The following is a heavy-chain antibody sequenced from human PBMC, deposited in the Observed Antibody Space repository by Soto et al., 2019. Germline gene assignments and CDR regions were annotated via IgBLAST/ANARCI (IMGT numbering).Heavy chain of an antibody. V-gene: IGHV1-69*02. J-gene: IGHJ5*02. CDR1: GGTLSSYS. D-gene: IGHD2-8*02. Sequence: QLHLVQSVAEVRKPGSSVKVSCKASGGTLSSYSVTWVRQAPGQGLEWMGRIIHFLGRTNYAQNYQGRVTVTADMSTITASREQSSLRSDYTAIDYCPPNTGGPNSNRFDPSGQGTLVIFSS. CDR2: IIHFLGRT. CDR3: PPNTGGPNSNRFDP.